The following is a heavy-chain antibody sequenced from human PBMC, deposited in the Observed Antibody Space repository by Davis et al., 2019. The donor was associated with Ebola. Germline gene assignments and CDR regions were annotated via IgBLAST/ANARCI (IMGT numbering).Heavy chain of an antibody. J-gene: IGHJ4*02. Sequence: GESLKISCAASGFTFSSYSMNWVRQAPGKGLEWVSSISSSSSYIYYADSVKGRFTISRDNAKNSLYLQMNSLRAEDTAVYYCARDGLLWFGELLRGVFDYWGQGTLVTVSS. CDR1: GFTFSSYS. V-gene: IGHV3-21*01. D-gene: IGHD3-10*01. CDR2: ISSSSSYI. CDR3: ARDGLLWFGELLRGVFDY.